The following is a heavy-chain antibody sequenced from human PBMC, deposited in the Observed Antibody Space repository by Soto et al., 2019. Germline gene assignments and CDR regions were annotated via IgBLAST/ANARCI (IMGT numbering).Heavy chain of an antibody. CDR3: ALKGDGYRGFKY. CDR1: GFSLSTSGVG. J-gene: IGHJ4*02. Sequence: QITLKESGPTLVKPTQTLTLTCTLSGFSLSTSGVGVGWIRQPPGKALEWLALIYWDDDKRYSPFLKSRRTITKDTSKNQVVLTLTNMDPVDTATYYCALKGDGYRGFKYWGQGTLVTVSS. D-gene: IGHD5-12*01. CDR2: IYWDDDK. V-gene: IGHV2-5*02.